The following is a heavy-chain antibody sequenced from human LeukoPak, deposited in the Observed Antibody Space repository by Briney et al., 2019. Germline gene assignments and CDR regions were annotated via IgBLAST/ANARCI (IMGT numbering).Heavy chain of an antibody. CDR2: ISGSGSTV. D-gene: IGHD6-19*01. V-gene: IGHV3-48*03. Sequence: SGGSLRLSCAASGFTFSSYEMNWVRQAPGKGLEWVSCISGSGSTVYYADSVKGRFTISRDNAKNSLYLQMNSLRAEDTAVYYCARDSSGWYYFDRWGQGTLVTVSS. CDR3: ARDSSGWYYFDR. CDR1: GFTFSSYE. J-gene: IGHJ4*02.